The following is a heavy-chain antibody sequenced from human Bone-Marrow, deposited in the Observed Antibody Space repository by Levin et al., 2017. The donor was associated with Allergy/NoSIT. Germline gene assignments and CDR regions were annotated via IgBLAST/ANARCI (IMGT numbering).Heavy chain of an antibody. CDR1: GFAFSSYA. Sequence: GESLKISCAASGFAFSSYAMHWVRQAPGKGLEWVAFISYAGTDKNYADSVKGRFTISRDNSKDILYLQMDSLRVEDTAVYYCARDYLFYSDSRYYSGLDVWGQGTTVTVSS. J-gene: IGHJ6*02. D-gene: IGHD3-22*01. CDR3: ARDYLFYSDSRYYSGLDV. CDR2: ISYAGTDK. V-gene: IGHV3-30*04.